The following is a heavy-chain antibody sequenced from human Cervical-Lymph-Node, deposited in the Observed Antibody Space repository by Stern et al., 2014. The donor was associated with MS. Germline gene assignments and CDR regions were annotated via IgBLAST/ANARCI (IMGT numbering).Heavy chain of an antibody. Sequence: VQLGQSGAEVKKPGESLTISCKGSGYSFTSYWIGWVRQMPGKGLEWMGIIYPGDSDTRDSPSFQGQVTISADKSISTAYLQWSSLKASDTAIYYCARQALYCTGGKCYGSAFDIWGQGTMVTVSS. CDR2: IYPGDSDT. CDR3: ARQALYCTGGKCYGSAFDI. D-gene: IGHD2-8*02. V-gene: IGHV5-51*01. J-gene: IGHJ3*02. CDR1: GYSFTSYW.